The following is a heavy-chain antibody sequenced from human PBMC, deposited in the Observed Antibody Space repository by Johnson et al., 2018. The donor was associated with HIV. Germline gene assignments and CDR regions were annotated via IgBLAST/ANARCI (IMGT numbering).Heavy chain of an antibody. D-gene: IGHD3-10*01. CDR2: IKDDGGEK. Sequence: VQLVESGGGLVQPGGSLRLSCAASEFTFRSTWMNWVRQAPGKGLQWVANIKDDGGEKYYVDSVRGRVTISRDNAKNSLYLQMNSLRVEATVVYYCARPIARGASDIWGQGTMVTVSS. CDR3: ARPIARGASDI. J-gene: IGHJ3*02. V-gene: IGHV3-7*05. CDR1: EFTFRSTW.